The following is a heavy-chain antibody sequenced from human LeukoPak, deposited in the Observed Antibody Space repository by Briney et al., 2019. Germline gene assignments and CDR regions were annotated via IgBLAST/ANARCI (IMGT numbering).Heavy chain of an antibody. CDR3: AKDLGDRNWYFDY. J-gene: IGHJ4*02. CDR1: GFTFSSYA. V-gene: IGHV3-23*01. D-gene: IGHD1-1*01. CDR2: ISGSGGST. Sequence: GGSLRLSCAASGFTFSSYAMSWVRQVPGKGLEWVSAISGSGGSTYYADSVKGRFTISRDNSKNTLYLQMNSLRAEDTAVYYCAKDLGDRNWYFDYWGQGTPVTVSS.